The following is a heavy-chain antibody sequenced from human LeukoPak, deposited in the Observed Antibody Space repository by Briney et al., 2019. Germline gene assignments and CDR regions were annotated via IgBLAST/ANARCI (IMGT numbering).Heavy chain of an antibody. CDR3: ARDRFAFGLFDY. V-gene: IGHV3-53*01. D-gene: IGHD3/OR15-3a*01. J-gene: IGHJ4*02. CDR2: IYSGGST. Sequence: GGSLRLSCAASGFTVSSNYMSWVRQAPGKGLEWVSVIYSGGSTYYADSVKGRLTISRDSSKNTLYLQMNSLRAEDTAVYYCARDRFAFGLFDYWGQGTLVTVSS. CDR1: GFTVSSNY.